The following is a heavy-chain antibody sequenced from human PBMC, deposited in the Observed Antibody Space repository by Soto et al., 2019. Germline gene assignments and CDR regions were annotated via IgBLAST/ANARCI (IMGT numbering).Heavy chain of an antibody. V-gene: IGHV4-59*01. CDR3: ARASSIAARARFDP. CDR2: IYYSGST. Sequence: TLFLTCTVSGGSISSYYWSWIRQPPGKGLEWIGYIYYSGSTNYNPSLKSRVTISVDTSKNQFSLKLSSVTAADTAVYYCARASSIAARARFDPWGQGTLVTVSS. J-gene: IGHJ5*02. D-gene: IGHD6-6*01. CDR1: GGSISSYY.